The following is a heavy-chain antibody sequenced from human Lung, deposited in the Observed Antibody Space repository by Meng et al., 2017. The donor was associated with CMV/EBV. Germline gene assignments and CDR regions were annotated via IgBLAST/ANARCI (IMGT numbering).Heavy chain of an antibody. D-gene: IGHD3-3*01. J-gene: IGHJ6*02. CDR1: GYTFTSYY. Sequence: ASVKVSCKASGYTFTSYYMHWVRQAPGQGLEWMGIINPSGGSTSYAQKFQGRVTMTRDTSTSTVYMELSSLRSEDTAVYYCARDPRLSTYYDFWSGYKNGMDVXGQGXTVTVSS. V-gene: IGHV1-46*01. CDR3: ARDPRLSTYYDFWSGYKNGMDV. CDR2: INPSGGST.